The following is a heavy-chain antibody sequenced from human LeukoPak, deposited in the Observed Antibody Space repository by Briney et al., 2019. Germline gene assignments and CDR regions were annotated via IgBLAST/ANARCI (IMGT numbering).Heavy chain of an antibody. CDR2: IYNSGST. Sequence: PSVTLSLTCAVSGYSFNSVYYWAWIRQPPGKGLEWIGSIYNSGSTSYNPSLKSRVTLSLDTSKNQFSLRLTSVTAADTAVYYCARNISGLGLYSHHAYDPAGAFDIWGQGTLVTVSS. CDR3: ARNISGLGLYSHHAYDPAGAFDI. D-gene: IGHD1-14*01. CDR1: GYSFNSVYY. V-gene: IGHV4-38-2*01. J-gene: IGHJ3*02.